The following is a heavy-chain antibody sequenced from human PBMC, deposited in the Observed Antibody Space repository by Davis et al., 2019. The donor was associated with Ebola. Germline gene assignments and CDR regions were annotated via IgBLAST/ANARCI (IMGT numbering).Heavy chain of an antibody. V-gene: IGHV4-34*01. CDR2: IKHSGGT. D-gene: IGHD2-15*01. CDR3: ARGPDCSGGSCYSGSWGYKNY. J-gene: IGHJ4*02. Sequence: MPSETLSLTCAVYGGSFNSYYWTWIRQPPGKGLEWIGEIKHSGGTTYNPSLKSRVTISVDTSKNQFSLKLSSVTAADTAVYYCARGPDCSGGSCYSGSWGYKNYWGQGTMVTVSS. CDR1: GGSFNSYY.